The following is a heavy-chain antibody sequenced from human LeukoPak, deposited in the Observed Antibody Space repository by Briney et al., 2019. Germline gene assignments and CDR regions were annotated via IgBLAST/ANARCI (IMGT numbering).Heavy chain of an antibody. Sequence: SETLSLTCTISGGSISSSSYYWGWIRQPPGKGLEWIGSIYYSGSTYYNPSLKSRVTISVDTSKNQFSLKLSSVTAADTAVYYCACHILTGSSNHHPGVVTAKNYFDYWGQGTLVTVSS. CDR3: ACHILTGSSNHHPGVVTAKNYFDY. CDR2: IYYSGST. CDR1: GGSISSSSYY. D-gene: IGHD3-9*01. J-gene: IGHJ4*02. V-gene: IGHV4-39*01.